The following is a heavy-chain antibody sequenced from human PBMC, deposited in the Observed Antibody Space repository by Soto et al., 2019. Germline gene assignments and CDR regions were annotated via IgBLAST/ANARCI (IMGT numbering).Heavy chain of an antibody. CDR3: ARNYYDSSGYYYHFDY. J-gene: IGHJ4*02. V-gene: IGHV2-70*04. D-gene: IGHD3-22*01. CDR2: IDWDDDK. CDR1: GFSLSTSEMR. Sequence: SGPTLVNPTQTLTLTCTFSGFSLSTSEMRVNWIRQPPGKALEWLARIDWDDDKFYSTSLETRLTISKDTSKNQVVLTMTNMDHEDTATYYCARNYYDSSGYYYHFDYWGQGTLVTVSS.